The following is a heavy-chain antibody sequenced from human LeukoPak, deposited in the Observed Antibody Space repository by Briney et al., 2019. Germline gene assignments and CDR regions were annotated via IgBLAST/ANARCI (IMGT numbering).Heavy chain of an antibody. D-gene: IGHD2-2*01. CDR2: ISSSSSTI. CDR3: SLSRGIVVVPAAGNRFDP. V-gene: IGHV3-48*01. Sequence: GGSLRLSCAASGFTFSSYSMNWVRQAPGKGLEWVSYISSSSSTIYYADSVKGRFTISRDNAKNSLYLQMNSLRAEDTAEYYCSLSRGIVVVPAAGNRFDPWGQGTLVTVSS. CDR1: GFTFSSYS. J-gene: IGHJ5*02.